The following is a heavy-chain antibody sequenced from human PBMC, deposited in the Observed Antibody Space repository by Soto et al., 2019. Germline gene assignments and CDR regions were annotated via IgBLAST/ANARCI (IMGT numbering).Heavy chain of an antibody. V-gene: IGHV4-31*03. CDR1: GGSISSGGYY. D-gene: IGHD4-17*01. CDR3: ARDLRGANYGIDS. Sequence: SETLSLTCTVSGGSISSGGYYWSWIRQHPGKGLEWIGYIYYSGSTYYNPSLKSRVTISVDTSKNQFSLKLSSVTAADTAGYYGARDLRGANYGIDSWGQGTRVTVSS. CDR2: IYYSGST. J-gene: IGHJ4*02.